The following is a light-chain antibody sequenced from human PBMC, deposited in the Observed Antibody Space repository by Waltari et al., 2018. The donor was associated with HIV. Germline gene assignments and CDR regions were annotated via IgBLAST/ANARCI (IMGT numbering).Light chain of an antibody. CDR1: SGNIARDY. V-gene: IGLV6-57*03. CDR2: EDN. Sequence: NFMLTQPQSVSDSPGKTVTISCTRSSGNIARDYVHWYQHRPGSAPSLVIYEDNQRPSGVPGRFSGSIYTSSNSASRTISGLEPEDEAFYYCQSCYNTYRVFGGGTKLTVL. J-gene: IGLJ3*02. CDR3: QSCYNTYRV.